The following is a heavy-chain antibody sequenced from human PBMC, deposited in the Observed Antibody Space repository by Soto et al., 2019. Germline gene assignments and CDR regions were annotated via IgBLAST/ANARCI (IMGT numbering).Heavy chain of an antibody. CDR2: ITYNETT. CDR3: ARSEYSDSSRWFDP. CDR1: GAAIRGGAYC. Sequence: QVQLQESGPGLVKPSQTLSLTCTVSGAAIRGGAYCWSWIRHHPGKGLEWIGYITYNETTDYNPSLESRVSVSLDSSKNLLSLNLTSVTAADTAVYFCARSEYSDSSRWFDPWGQGTLVTVSS. V-gene: IGHV4-31*03. D-gene: IGHD6-6*01. J-gene: IGHJ5*02.